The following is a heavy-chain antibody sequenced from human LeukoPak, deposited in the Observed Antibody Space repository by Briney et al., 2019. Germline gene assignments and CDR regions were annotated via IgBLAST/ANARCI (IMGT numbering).Heavy chain of an antibody. CDR1: GGIFSSYA. Sequence: SVKVSCKASGGIFSSYAISWVRQAPGQGLERMGGIIPIFGTANYAQKFQGRVTITADESTSTAYMELSSLRSEDTAVYYCARGVAYYDSSGYFRGDDAFDIWGQGTMVTVSS. D-gene: IGHD3-22*01. J-gene: IGHJ3*02. V-gene: IGHV1-69*13. CDR3: ARGVAYYDSSGYFRGDDAFDI. CDR2: IIPIFGTA.